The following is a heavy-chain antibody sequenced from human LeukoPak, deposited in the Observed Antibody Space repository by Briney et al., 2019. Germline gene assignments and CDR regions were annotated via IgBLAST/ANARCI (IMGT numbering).Heavy chain of an antibody. CDR2: IYHSGST. CDR3: ARGVKFDYYYYMDV. V-gene: IGHV4-30-2*01. Sequence: SETLSLTCTVSGGSISSGGYYWSWIRQPPGKGLEWIGYIYHSGSTYYNPSLKSRVTISVDMSKKQFSLKLGSVTAADTAVYYCARGVKFDYYYYMDVWGKGTTVTVSS. CDR1: GGSISSGGYY. D-gene: IGHD3-22*01. J-gene: IGHJ6*03.